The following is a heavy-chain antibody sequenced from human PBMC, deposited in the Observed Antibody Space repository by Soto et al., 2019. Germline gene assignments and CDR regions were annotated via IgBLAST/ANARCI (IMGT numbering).Heavy chain of an antibody. CDR1: GYSFTSYW. Sequence: GESLKISCKGSGYSFTSYWISWVRQMPGKGLEWMGRIDPSDSYTNCSPSFQGHVTIPADKSISTAYLQWSSLKASDTAVYYCARHVPATGQDYWGRGTLVTVSS. CDR3: ARHVPATGQDY. V-gene: IGHV5-10-1*01. CDR2: IDPSDSYT. J-gene: IGHJ4*02. D-gene: IGHD6-13*01.